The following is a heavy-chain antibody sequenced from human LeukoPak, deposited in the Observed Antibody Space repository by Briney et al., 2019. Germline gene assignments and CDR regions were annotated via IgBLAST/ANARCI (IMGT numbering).Heavy chain of an antibody. J-gene: IGHJ4*02. CDR2: IIPIFGTA. D-gene: IGHD6-13*01. Sequence: GASVKVSCKASGGTFSSYAISWVRQAPGQGLEWMGGIIPIFGTANYAQKLQGRVTMTTDTSTSTAYMELRSLRSDDTAVYYCARDRIAAAGTEDYWGQGTLVTVSS. CDR1: GGTFSSYA. V-gene: IGHV1-69*05. CDR3: ARDRIAAAGTEDY.